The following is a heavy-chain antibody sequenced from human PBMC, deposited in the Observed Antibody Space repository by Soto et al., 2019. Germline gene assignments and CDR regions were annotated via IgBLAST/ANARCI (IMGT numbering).Heavy chain of an antibody. CDR1: GYIFTAYS. D-gene: IGHD2-15*01. CDR3: AREENCSDGICYSEYFQR. Sequence: QVQLVQSGAEVKKPGASVKVSCKASGYIFTAYSMHWVRQAPGQGLEWMGVVNPSGGSTNYAQKFQGRITMTRDTSTSTVYMDLRSLTSEDTALYYCAREENCSDGICYSEYFQRWGQGTLVTVSS. J-gene: IGHJ1*01. V-gene: IGHV1-46*01. CDR2: VNPSGGST.